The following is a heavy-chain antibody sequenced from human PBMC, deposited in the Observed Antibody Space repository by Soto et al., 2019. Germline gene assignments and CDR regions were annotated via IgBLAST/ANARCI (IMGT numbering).Heavy chain of an antibody. J-gene: IGHJ5*02. Sequence: SVKVSCKASGGTFSSYAINWVRQAPGQGLEWMGGIIPMFGTTKYAQRFQGRLTVSADEATRTAYMELSSLRSEDTAVYYCARGVVVVAARQLGWFDPWGQVTLFTVSS. CDR3: ARGVVVVAARQLGWFDP. D-gene: IGHD2-15*01. CDR1: GGTFSSYA. CDR2: IIPMFGTT. V-gene: IGHV1-69*13.